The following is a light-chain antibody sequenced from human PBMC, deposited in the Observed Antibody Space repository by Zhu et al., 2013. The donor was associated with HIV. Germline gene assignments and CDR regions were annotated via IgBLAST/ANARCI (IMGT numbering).Light chain of an antibody. CDR1: SSDVGSYNP. CDR3: CSYAGSSTLV. J-gene: IGLJ2*01. CDR2: EVS. Sequence: QSALTQPASVSGSPGQSITISCTGTSSDVGSYNPVSWYQQDPGKAPKLMIYEVSKRPSGVSNRFSGSKSGNTASLTISGLQAEDEADYYCCSYAGSSTLVFGGGTKLTVL. V-gene: IGLV2-23*02.